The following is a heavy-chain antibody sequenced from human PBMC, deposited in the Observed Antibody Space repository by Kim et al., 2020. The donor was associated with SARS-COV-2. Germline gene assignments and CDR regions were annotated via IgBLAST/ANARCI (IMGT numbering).Heavy chain of an antibody. CDR3: AKEAPALKSGVLF. Sequence: GGSLRLSCAASGFTFSIYAMTWVRQAPGKGLEWVSSISGSGGSTYYTDSVKGRFTISRDNSKNTLYLQMNSLRGEDTALYYCAKEAPALKSGVLFWGQGTLVTVSS. CDR2: ISGSGGST. V-gene: IGHV3-23*01. J-gene: IGHJ4*02. D-gene: IGHD2-15*01. CDR1: GFTFSIYA.